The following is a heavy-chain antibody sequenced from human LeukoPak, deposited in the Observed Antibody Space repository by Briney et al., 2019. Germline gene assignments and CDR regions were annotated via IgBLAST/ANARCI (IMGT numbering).Heavy chain of an antibody. CDR3: TTDLMGGPAN. CDR1: GFTFSNAW. CDR2: IKSISDGGTT. Sequence: PGRSLRLSCAVSGFTFSNAWMSWVRQTPGKGLEWVGRIKSISDGGTTDFAAPVKGRFTISRDDSKNTLYLQMNSLKTEDTAVYYCTTDLMGGPANWGQGTLVTVSS. J-gene: IGHJ4*02. D-gene: IGHD2-8*01. V-gene: IGHV3-15*01.